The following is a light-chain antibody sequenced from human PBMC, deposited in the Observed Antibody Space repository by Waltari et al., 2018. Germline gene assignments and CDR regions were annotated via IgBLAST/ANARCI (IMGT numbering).Light chain of an antibody. CDR3: FSYGGSSTWGI. CDR1: SSDVGAYNY. V-gene: IGLV2-8*01. Sequence: QSALTQPPSASGPPGQSVTLACPGTSSDVGAYNYVPWYQHHPGKAPKLMIYAVDKRPSGVPDRFSGSKSGNTASLTVSGLQAEDEATYYCFSYGGSSTWGIFGGGTKLTVL. CDR2: AVD. J-gene: IGLJ2*01.